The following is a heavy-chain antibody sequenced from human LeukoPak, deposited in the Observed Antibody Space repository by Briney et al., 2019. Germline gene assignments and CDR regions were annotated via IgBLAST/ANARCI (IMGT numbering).Heavy chain of an antibody. D-gene: IGHD3-9*01. CDR2: INPNSGGT. CDR1: GYTFTGYY. Sequence: ASVKVSCKASGYTFTGYYMHWVRQAPGQGLEWMGWINPNSGGTNYAQKFQGRVTMTRDTSTSTVYMALSSLGSEDTAVYYCARDRGGAATGSYVFDYWGQGTLVTVSS. CDR3: ARDRGGAATGSYVFDY. J-gene: IGHJ4*02. V-gene: IGHV1-2*02.